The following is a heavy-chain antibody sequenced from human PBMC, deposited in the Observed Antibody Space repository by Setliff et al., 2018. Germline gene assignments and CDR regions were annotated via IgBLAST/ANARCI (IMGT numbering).Heavy chain of an antibody. V-gene: IGHV4-4*07. CDR3: ARSFSRSEKFLLDY. J-gene: IGHJ4*02. CDR1: GGSISSYY. D-gene: IGHD2-15*01. CDR2: IYNGGSA. Sequence: PSETLSLTCTVSGGSISSYYWSWIRQPAGKGLEWIGHIYNGGSANYNPPLKSRVTMSIDTSKNQFSLKLNSVTAADMAVYYCARSFSRSEKFLLDYWGQGALVTVSS.